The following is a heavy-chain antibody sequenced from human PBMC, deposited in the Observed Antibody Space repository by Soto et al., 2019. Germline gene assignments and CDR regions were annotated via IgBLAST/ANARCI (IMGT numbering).Heavy chain of an antibody. J-gene: IGHJ4*02. Sequence: GGSLRLSCAASGFTFSRYAMSWVRQAPGKGLEWVSSISGSGGTTYYADSVKGRFTISRDNSKNTLYLQMNSLRAEDTAEYYCARGYTNIDYWGQGTLVTVSS. CDR1: GFTFSRYA. V-gene: IGHV3-23*01. D-gene: IGHD5-18*01. CDR2: ISGSGGTT. CDR3: ARGYTNIDY.